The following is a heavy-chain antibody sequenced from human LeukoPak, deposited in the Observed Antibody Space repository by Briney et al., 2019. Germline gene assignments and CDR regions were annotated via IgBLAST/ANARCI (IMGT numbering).Heavy chain of an antibody. V-gene: IGHV4-61*01. D-gene: IGHD3-10*01. CDR3: ARGEFGENDY. J-gene: IGHJ4*02. CDR1: GGSISSSSYY. CDR2: IYYSGST. Sequence: PSETLSLTCTVSGGSISSSSYYWSWIRQPPGKGLEWIGYIYYSGSTNYNPSLKSRVTISVDTSKNQFSLKLSSVTAADTAVYYCARGEFGENDYWGQGTLVTVSP.